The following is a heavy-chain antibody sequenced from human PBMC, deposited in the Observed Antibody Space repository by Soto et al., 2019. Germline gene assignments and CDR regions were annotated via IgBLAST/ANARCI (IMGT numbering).Heavy chain of an antibody. V-gene: IGHV1-8*01. CDR3: ARRAETNGWNGFGADKYYFDF. J-gene: IGHJ4*02. Sequence: ASVKVSCKASGYTFTSYDIYWVRQATGQGLEWMGWMNPNTGNSGYAQKFQGRVTVTSNTSINTVHMELSSLRSEDTAVYYCARRAETNGWNGFGADKYYFDFWGQGTLVTVSS. D-gene: IGHD1-1*01. CDR2: MNPNTGNS. CDR1: GYTFTSYD.